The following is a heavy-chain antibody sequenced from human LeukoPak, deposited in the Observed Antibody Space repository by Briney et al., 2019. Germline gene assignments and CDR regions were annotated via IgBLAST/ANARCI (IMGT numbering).Heavy chain of an antibody. Sequence: SETLSLTCTVSGGSISSGDSYWSWIRQPPGKGLEWIGYIYYSGSTYYNPSLKSRVTISLDTSKNQFSLNLTSVTAADTAVYYCARGMAAAETRARNYYMDVWGEGTTVTVSS. J-gene: IGHJ6*03. CDR1: GGSISSGDSY. V-gene: IGHV4-30-4*02. D-gene: IGHD6-13*01. CDR2: IYYSGST. CDR3: ARGMAAAETRARNYYMDV.